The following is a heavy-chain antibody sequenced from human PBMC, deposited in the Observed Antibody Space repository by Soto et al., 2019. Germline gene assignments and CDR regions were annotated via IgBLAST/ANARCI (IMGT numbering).Heavy chain of an antibody. Sequence: QLQLQESGPGLVRPSETLSLTCPVSGASISTSTYHWGWMRQPPGKGLEWIGTIYYDGTTYYNPSLKSRVTISVDTPQNQFSLKLSSVTAADTAVYFCARHGSAVLYYYGMDVWGRGTTVTVS. J-gene: IGHJ6*02. CDR1: GASISTSTYH. CDR2: IYYDGTT. CDR3: ARHGSAVLYYYGMDV. V-gene: IGHV4-39*01.